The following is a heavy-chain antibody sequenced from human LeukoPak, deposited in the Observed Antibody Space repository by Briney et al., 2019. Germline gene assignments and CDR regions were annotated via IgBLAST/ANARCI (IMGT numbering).Heavy chain of an antibody. D-gene: IGHD1-26*01. CDR2: ISGVASDI. CDR1: GFTFSDYY. J-gene: IGHJ6*02. CDR3: ARGGAHGMDV. V-gene: IGHV3-11*01. Sequence: GGSLRLSCAASGFTFSDYYVTWIRQAPGKGLEWVSYISGVASDIYYADPVKGRFTISRDNAKKSVYLQMNSLRAEDTAVYYCARGGAHGMDVWGLGTTVTVSS.